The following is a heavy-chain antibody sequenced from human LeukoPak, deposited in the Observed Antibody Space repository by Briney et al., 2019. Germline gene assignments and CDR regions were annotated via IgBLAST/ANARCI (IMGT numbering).Heavy chain of an antibody. CDR1: GFTFSSYW. CDR3: ARARYGSSWYGY. Sequence: GGSLRLSCAASGFTFSSYWMSWVRQAPGKGLEWVANIKQDGSEKYYVDSVKGRFTISRDNAKNSLYLLMNSLRAEDTALYYCARARYGSSWYGYWGQGTLVTVSS. D-gene: IGHD6-13*01. V-gene: IGHV3-7*04. CDR2: IKQDGSEK. J-gene: IGHJ4*02.